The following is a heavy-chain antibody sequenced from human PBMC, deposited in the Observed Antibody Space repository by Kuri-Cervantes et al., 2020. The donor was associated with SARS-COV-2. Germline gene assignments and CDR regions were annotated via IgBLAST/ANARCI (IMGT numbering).Heavy chain of an antibody. CDR3: ARALWSGYCTFDI. J-gene: IGHJ3*02. CDR1: GGSFSGYY. CDR2: INHSGST. V-gene: IGHV4-34*01. D-gene: IGHD3-3*01. Sequence: ESLKISCAVYGGSFSGYYWSRIRQPPGKGLEWIGEINHSGSTNYNPSLKSRVTISADTSKNQFSLKLSSVTAADTAVYYCARALWSGYCTFDIWGQGTMVTVSS.